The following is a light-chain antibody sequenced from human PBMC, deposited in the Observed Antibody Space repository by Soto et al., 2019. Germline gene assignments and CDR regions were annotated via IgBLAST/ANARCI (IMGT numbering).Light chain of an antibody. V-gene: IGLV2-14*01. CDR2: EVS. J-gene: IGLJ2*01. Sequence: QSALTQPASVSGSPGQSITISCTGTSSDIGNFNYVSWYQHHPGEAPKLMIYEVSNRPSGDSSRFSGSKSGNTASLTISGLQAEDEADYYCSSYTTRNTVIFGGGTKVTVL. CDR3: SSYTTRNTVI. CDR1: SSDIGNFNY.